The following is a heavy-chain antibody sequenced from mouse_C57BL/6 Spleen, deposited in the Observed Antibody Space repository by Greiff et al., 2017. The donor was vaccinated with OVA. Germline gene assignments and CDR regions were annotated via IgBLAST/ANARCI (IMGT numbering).Heavy chain of an antibody. CDR3: ARETAERAMDY. V-gene: IGHV1-42*01. CDR2: INPSTGGT. CDR1: GYSFTGYY. Sequence: EVQLQQSGPELVKPGASVKISCKASGYSFTGYYMNWVKQSPDKSLEWIGEINPSTGGTTYNQKFKAKATLTVDKSSSTAYMQLKSLTSEDSAVYYCARETAERAMDYWGQGTSVTVSS. J-gene: IGHJ4*01.